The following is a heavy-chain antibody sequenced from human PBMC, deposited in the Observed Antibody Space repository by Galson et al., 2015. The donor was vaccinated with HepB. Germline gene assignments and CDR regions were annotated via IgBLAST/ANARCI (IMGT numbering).Heavy chain of an antibody. Sequence: SVKVSCKASGYTFTSYGISWVRQAPGQGLESMGWISTYTGNTNYVQKLQGRVTMTTDTSTSTVYMELTSLRSDDTAVYYCARPAQRGEPTSYFDYWGQGTLVTVSS. D-gene: IGHD1-14*01. V-gene: IGHV1-18*01. CDR1: GYTFTSYG. CDR3: ARPAQRGEPTSYFDY. J-gene: IGHJ4*02. CDR2: ISTYTGNT.